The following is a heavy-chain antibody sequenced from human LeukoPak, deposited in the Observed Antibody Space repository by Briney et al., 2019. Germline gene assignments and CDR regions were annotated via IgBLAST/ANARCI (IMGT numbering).Heavy chain of an antibody. J-gene: IGHJ6*01. V-gene: IGHV3-53*01. CDR3: ARGPTAPYYGMDV. CDR1: GFTVSSNY. Sequence: GGSLRLSCAASGFTVSSNYMSWVRQAPGKGLEGVSVIYSGGSTYYADSVKGRFTISRDNSKNTLYLQMNSLRAEDTALYYCARGPTAPYYGMDVWGQGTTVPVSS. CDR2: IYSGGST. D-gene: IGHD5-18*01.